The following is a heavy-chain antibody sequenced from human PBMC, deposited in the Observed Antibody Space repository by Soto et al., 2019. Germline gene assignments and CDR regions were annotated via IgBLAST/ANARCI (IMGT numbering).Heavy chain of an antibody. V-gene: IGHV4-31*03. CDR2: IFYSGST. D-gene: IGHD2-8*01. J-gene: IGHJ4*02. CDR1: GGSISSGIFC. CDR3: ARGVLN. Sequence: QVQLQESGPGLVKPSQTLSLTCTVSGGSISSGIFCWSWIRQDPGKGLEWMGCIFYSGSTYYNPTLKSRVTISLDMSKNQFSLRLNSVTAADTAFYYCARGVLNWGQGTLVTVSS.